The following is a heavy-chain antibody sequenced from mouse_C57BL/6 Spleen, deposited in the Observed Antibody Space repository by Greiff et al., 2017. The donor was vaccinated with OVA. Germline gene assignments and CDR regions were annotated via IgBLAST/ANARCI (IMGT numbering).Heavy chain of an antibody. D-gene: IGHD2-5*01. CDR2: IDPSDSYT. J-gene: IGHJ2*01. V-gene: IGHV1-50*01. CDR1: GYTFTSYW. CDR3: ARRAYYSNYGYFDY. Sequence: QVQLQQPGAELVKPGASVKLSCKASGYTFTSYWMQWVKQRPGQGLEWIGEIDPSDSYTNYNQKFKGKATLTVDTSSSTAYMQLSSLTSEDSAVYYCARRAYYSNYGYFDYWGQGTTLTVSS.